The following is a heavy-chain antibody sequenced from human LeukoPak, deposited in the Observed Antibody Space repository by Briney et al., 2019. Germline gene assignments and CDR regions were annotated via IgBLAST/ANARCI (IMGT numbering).Heavy chain of an antibody. CDR2: ISYDGSNK. CDR3: ARESGSSGWYLDYYGMDV. CDR1: GFTFSSYA. V-gene: IGHV3-30-3*01. Sequence: GGSLRLSCAASGFTFSSYAMHWVRQAPGKGLEWVAVISYDGSNKYYADSVKGRFTISRDNSKNTLYLQMNSLRAEDTAVYYCARESGSSGWYLDYYGMDVWGQGTTVTVSS. J-gene: IGHJ6*02. D-gene: IGHD6-19*01.